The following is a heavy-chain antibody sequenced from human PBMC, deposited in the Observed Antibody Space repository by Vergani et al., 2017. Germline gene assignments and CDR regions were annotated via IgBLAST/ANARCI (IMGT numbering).Heavy chain of an antibody. V-gene: IGHV4-31*03. Sequence: QVQLQESGPGLVKPSQTLSLTCTVSGGSISSGGYYWSWIRQHPGKGLEWIGYIYYSGSTYYNPSLKSRVTISVDTSKNQFSLKLSSVTAADTAVYYCARDLPTYYYDSSGSQGAFDIWGQGTMVTVSS. J-gene: IGHJ3*02. D-gene: IGHD3-22*01. CDR1: GGSISSGGYY. CDR3: ARDLPTYYYDSSGSQGAFDI. CDR2: IYYSGST.